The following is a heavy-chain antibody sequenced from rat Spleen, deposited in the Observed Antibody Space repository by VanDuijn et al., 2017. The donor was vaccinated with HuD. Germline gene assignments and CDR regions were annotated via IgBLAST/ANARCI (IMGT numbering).Heavy chain of an antibody. CDR1: GFTFSDYA. Sequence: EVQLVESGGGLVQPGRSMKLSCAASGFTFSDYAMAWVRQSPKKGLEWVATIIYDGSSTYYRDSVKGRFTISRDNAKSTLYLQMDSLRSEDTATYYCASGAFDYWGQGVMVTVSS. J-gene: IGHJ2*01. CDR2: IIYDGSST. CDR3: ASGAFDY. V-gene: IGHV5-7*01.